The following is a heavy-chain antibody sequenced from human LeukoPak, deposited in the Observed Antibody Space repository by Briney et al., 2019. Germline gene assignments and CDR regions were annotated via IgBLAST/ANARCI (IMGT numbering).Heavy chain of an antibody. Sequence: GGSQRLSCAASGFTISSYSMNWVRQAPGKGLEWISGISASGHYTYTADSLKGRFTISRDNSKNTLYLQMNSLRAEDTALYYCAKDGSWGDYYFYFYIDVWGKGTTVTVSS. CDR3: AKDGSWGDYYFYFYIDV. CDR1: GFTISSYS. V-gene: IGHV3-23*01. D-gene: IGHD3-16*01. CDR2: ISASGHYT. J-gene: IGHJ6*03.